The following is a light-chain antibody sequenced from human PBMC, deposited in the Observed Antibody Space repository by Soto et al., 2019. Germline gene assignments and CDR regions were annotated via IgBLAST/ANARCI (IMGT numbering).Light chain of an antibody. J-gene: IGKJ4*01. CDR3: QQYNSLVT. CDR2: GAS. CDR1: QSVSSD. Sequence: EIVMTQSPATLSVSPGERATLSCRASQSVSSDLAWYQQKPGQAPRLLIYGASTRATGIPARFSGSGSGTEFTLTISSLQSEDFAFYYCQQYNSLVTFGGGTKVEI. V-gene: IGKV3-15*01.